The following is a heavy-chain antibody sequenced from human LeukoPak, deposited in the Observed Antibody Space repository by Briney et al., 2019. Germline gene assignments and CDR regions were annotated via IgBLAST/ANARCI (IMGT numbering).Heavy chain of an antibody. CDR3: ARDKYYGSGSYNPSDY. CDR2: ISSSSSYI. D-gene: IGHD3-10*01. J-gene: IGHJ4*02. CDR1: GFTFSSYA. V-gene: IGHV3-21*01. Sequence: GGSLRLSCAASGFTFSSYAMSWVRQAPGKGLEWVSSISSSSSYIYYADSVKGRFTISRDNAKNSLYLQMNSLRAEDTTVYYCARDKYYGSGSYNPSDYWGQGTLVTVSS.